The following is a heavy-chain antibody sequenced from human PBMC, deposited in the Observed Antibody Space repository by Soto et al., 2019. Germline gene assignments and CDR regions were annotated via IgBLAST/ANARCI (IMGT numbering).Heavy chain of an antibody. J-gene: IGHJ6*04. CDR2: IYHSGTT. CDR3: ARAFYGDYAAHYYGMDV. D-gene: IGHD4-17*01. V-gene: IGHV4-38-2*01. CDR1: GYSIGNTYY. Sequence: PLETLSLTCAVSGYSIGNTYYWGWIRQPPGKGLEWIGNIYHSGTTYYNPSLESRVTISVDTSNNQFSLKLSSVTAADTAVYYCARAFYGDYAAHYYGMDVWGKGTTVTDSS.